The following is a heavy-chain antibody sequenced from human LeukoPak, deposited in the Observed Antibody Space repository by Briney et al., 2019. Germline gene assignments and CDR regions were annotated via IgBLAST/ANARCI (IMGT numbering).Heavy chain of an antibody. CDR3: ARELSYDLFRGPSSYFDL. CDR2: MFHSGLS. V-gene: IGHV4-59*11. J-gene: IGHJ4*02. D-gene: IGHD3-9*01. CDR1: GGSINAHY. Sequence: SETLSLTCNVSGGSINAHYWSWIRQPPGKGLEWVGYMFHSGLSNYNAALKRRLTVSLDTSKHHFSLTLTSVPAADTAIYYCARELSYDLFRGPSSYFDLWGQGALVTVSS.